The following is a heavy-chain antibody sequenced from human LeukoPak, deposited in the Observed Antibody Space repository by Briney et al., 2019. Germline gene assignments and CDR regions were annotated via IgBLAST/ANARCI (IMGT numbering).Heavy chain of an antibody. J-gene: IGHJ4*02. CDR3: ARGTYSSSNY. CDR1: GESMSGFY. CDR2: MHYTGST. V-gene: IGHV4-59*08. Sequence: SETLSLTCTVSGESMSGFYWNWIRQSPGKGLEWIGYMHYTGSTNYNPSLKSRVTISIDTSKNQFSLKLSSVTASDTAVYYCARGTYSSSNYWGQGTLVTVSS. D-gene: IGHD6-6*01.